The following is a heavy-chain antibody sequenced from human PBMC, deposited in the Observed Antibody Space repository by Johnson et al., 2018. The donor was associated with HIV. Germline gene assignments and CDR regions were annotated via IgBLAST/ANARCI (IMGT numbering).Heavy chain of an antibody. D-gene: IGHD4-17*01. CDR1: GFTVSRNY. V-gene: IGHV3-66*01. J-gene: IGHJ3*01. CDR3: SRDKPPNGDFDF. Sequence: VQLVESGGGLVKPGGSLRLSCTASGFTVSRNYMSWVRQAPGKGLEWVSVIYSGGSTYYADPVKGRFTISRDNSKNPLYFQRDSLRAEDTAMYYCSRDKPPNGDFDFWGQGTMVTVSS. CDR2: IYSGGST.